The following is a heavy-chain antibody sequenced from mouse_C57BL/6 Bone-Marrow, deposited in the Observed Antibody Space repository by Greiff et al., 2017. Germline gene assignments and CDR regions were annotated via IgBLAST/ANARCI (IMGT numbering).Heavy chain of an antibody. CDR2: IRSKSSNYAT. CDR1: GFTFNTYA. CDR3: GRENDGYYEAWFAY. V-gene: IGHV10-3*01. J-gene: IGHJ3*01. Sequence: EVNVVESGGGLVQPKGSLKLSCAASGFTFNTYAMHWVRQAPGKGLEWVARIRSKSSNYATYYADSVKDRFTISRDDSQSMLYLQMNNLKTEDTAMYYCGRENDGYYEAWFAYWGQGTLVTVSA. D-gene: IGHD2-3*01.